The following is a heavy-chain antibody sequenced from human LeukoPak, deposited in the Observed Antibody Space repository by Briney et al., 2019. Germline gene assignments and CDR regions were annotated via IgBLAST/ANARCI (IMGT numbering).Heavy chain of an antibody. D-gene: IGHD6-13*01. CDR2: IIPIFGTA. CDR3: ARDLQPLSSSWYWYY. V-gene: IGHV1-69*05. Sequence: AASVKVSCKASGGTFSTYAISCGRQAPGQRLWWVGGIIPIFGTANYAQKFQGRVTITTDESTSTAYMELSSLRSEDTAVYYCARDLQPLSSSWYWYYWGQGTLVTVSS. J-gene: IGHJ4*02. CDR1: GGTFSTYA.